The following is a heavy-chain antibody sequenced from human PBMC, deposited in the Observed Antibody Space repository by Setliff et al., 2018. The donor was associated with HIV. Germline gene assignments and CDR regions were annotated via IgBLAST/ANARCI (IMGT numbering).Heavy chain of an antibody. CDR3: ARVNGGNSPYYFDS. CDR2: IIPVFDTA. J-gene: IGHJ4*02. CDR1: GGTLSSYA. Sequence: SVKVSCKASGGTLSSYAINWVRQAPGQGLEWMGGIIPVFDTAKYAQKFQGRVTITADESTSTSSMELSSLGSEDTALYYCARVNGGNSPYYFDSWGQGTLVTVSS. D-gene: IGHD2-21*02. V-gene: IGHV1-69*13.